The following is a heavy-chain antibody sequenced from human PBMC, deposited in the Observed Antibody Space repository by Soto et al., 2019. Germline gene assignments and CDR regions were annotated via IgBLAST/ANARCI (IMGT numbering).Heavy chain of an antibody. D-gene: IGHD6-19*01. Sequence: QVQLVQSGAEVQKPGSSVTVSCKASGSTFSSYAISWVRQAPGQGIEWMGGIIPIFGTANFAQKVQGRVTMTAEKSTSTAYRALISLSSEDPAVYYFASSSGWYRKLLDYWGQGTMVTVSS. J-gene: IGHJ4*02. CDR3: ASSSGWYRKLLDY. V-gene: IGHV1-69*14. CDR1: GSTFSSYA. CDR2: IIPIFGTA.